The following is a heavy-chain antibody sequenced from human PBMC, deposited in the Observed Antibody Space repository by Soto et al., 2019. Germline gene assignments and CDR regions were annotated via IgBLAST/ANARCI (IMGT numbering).Heavy chain of an antibody. CDR3: VRSNYFDY. J-gene: IGHJ4*02. V-gene: IGHV4-59*01. Sequence: QVQLQESGPGLVKPSETLSLTCTVSGGSINSYYWSWIRQPPGKGLEWIGYIYYSGSTNYNPSLKSRVTIPVDTSKNQFSLTLSSVTAADTAVYYCVRSNYFDYWCQGTLVTVSS. CDR1: GGSINSYY. CDR2: IYYSGST.